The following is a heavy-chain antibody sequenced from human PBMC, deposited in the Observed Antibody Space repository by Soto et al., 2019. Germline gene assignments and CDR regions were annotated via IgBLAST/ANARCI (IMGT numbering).Heavy chain of an antibody. D-gene: IGHD6-13*01. J-gene: IGHJ5*02. CDR3: AKGGSAALISAAGTGNWFDP. CDR1: GFTFDDYA. Sequence: EVHLVESGGGLVQPGRSLKLSCVASGFTFDDYAMYWVRQAPGKGPEWVSGISWSGTNIAYADSAKGRFTISRDNAKNTLYLQMNSLRADDTALYYCAKGGSAALISAAGTGNWFDPWGQGSLVTVSS. V-gene: IGHV3-9*01. CDR2: ISWSGTNI.